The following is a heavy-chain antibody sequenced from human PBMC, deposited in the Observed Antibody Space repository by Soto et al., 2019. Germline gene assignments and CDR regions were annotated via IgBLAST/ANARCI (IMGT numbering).Heavy chain of an antibody. D-gene: IGHD3-10*01. CDR2: IYYSGST. CDR3: ARVKEITMVRGVITWFDP. CDR1: GDSISSGGYY. Sequence: PSETLSLTCTVSGDSISSGGYYWSWIRQHPGKGLEWIGYIYYSGSTYYNPSLKSRVTISVDTSKNQFSLKLSSVTAADTAVYYCARVKEITMVRGVITWFDPWGQGTLVTVS. J-gene: IGHJ5*02. V-gene: IGHV4-31*03.